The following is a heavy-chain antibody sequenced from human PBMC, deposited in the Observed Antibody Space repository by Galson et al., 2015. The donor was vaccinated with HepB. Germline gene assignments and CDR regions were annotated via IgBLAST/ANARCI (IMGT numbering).Heavy chain of an antibody. D-gene: IGHD2-8*01. CDR3: ARGGFYVLT. CDR2: INHSGST. CDR1: GGSFSGYY. J-gene: IGHJ3*01. Sequence: LSLTCAVYGGSFSGYYWSWIRQPPGKGLEWIGEINHSGSTNYNPSLKSRVTISVDASKNQFSLKLSSVTAADTAVYYCARGGFYVLTWGQGTMVTVSS. V-gene: IGHV4-34*01.